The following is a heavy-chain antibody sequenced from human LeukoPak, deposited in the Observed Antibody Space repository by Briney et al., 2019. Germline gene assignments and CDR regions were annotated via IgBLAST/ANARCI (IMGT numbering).Heavy chain of an antibody. J-gene: IGHJ4*02. CDR3: AKGQELDDGVFDS. D-gene: IGHD1-1*01. V-gene: IGHV3-23*01. CDR2: IRSNGDTT. CDR1: GFTFSSIA. Sequence: PGGSLRLPCAASGFTFSSIAMTWVRQAPGKGLEWVSSIRSNGDTTYNADSVKGRFTISRDNSKNTLYLQMNSLRVEDTAIYYCAKGQELDDGVFDSWGQGTLVTVSS.